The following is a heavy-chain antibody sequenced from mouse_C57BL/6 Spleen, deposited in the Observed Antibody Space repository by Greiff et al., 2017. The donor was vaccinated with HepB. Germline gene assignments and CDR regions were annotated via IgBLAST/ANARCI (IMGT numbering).Heavy chain of an antibody. CDR1: GFTFSDYG. Sequence: EVMLVESGGGLVQPGGSLKLSCAASGFTFSDYGMAWVRQAPRKGPEWVAFISNLAYSIYYADTVTGRFTISRENAKNTLYLEMSSLRSEDTAMYYCARWITTVSGAMDYWGQGTSVTASS. D-gene: IGHD1-1*01. J-gene: IGHJ4*01. CDR2: ISNLAYSI. CDR3: ARWITTVSGAMDY. V-gene: IGHV5-15*01.